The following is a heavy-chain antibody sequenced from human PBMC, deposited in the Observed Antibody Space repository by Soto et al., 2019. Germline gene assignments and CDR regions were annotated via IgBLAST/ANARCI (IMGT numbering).Heavy chain of an antibody. V-gene: IGHV3-23*01. CDR2: VSGSGVIT. CDR1: GFTFSSCA. Sequence: PTGSLKISCAASGFTFSSCAMSWFRQAPGKVLEGGAVVSGSGVITEYADSVKGRFTVSRDNSKNTLYLQMHSLRAEDTAVYDFVQVFVLSVAMIRGVFPFWGKATLVTGS. D-gene: IGHD3-16*01. J-gene: IGHJ6*03. CDR3: VQVFVLSVAMIRGVFPF.